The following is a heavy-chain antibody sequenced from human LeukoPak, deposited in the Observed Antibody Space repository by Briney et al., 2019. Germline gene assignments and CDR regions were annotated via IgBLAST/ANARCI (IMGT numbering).Heavy chain of an antibody. CDR1: GYTFTSYD. D-gene: IGHD6-13*01. J-gene: IGHJ1*01. V-gene: IGHV1-8*01. CDR2: MNPNSGNT. Sequence: ASVKVSCKASGYTFTSYDINWVRQATGQGLEWMGWMNPNSGNTGYAQKFQGRVTMTRDTSISTAYMELSSLRSEDTAVYYCARGIAAAGTSAQHWGQGTLVTVSS. CDR3: ARGIAAAGTSAQH.